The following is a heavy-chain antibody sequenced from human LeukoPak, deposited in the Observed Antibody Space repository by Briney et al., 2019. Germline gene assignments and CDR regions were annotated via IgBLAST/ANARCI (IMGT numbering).Heavy chain of an antibody. V-gene: IGHV1-46*01. CDR2: INPSGGTT. CDR3: AFRGWY. Sequence: ASVKVSCTAAGYTFTTYDFHWVRQAPGQGLEWMGVINPSGGTTSYAQKFQGRVTMTRDTSTSTVYMELSSLRSEDTAVYYCAFRGWYWGQGTLVTVSS. J-gene: IGHJ4*02. CDR1: GYTFTTYD.